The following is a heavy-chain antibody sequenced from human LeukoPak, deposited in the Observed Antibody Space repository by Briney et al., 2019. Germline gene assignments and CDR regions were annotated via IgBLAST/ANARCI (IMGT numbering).Heavy chain of an antibody. CDR1: GFTFSSYT. D-gene: IGHD1-26*01. J-gene: IGHJ4*02. V-gene: IGHV3-23*01. CDR2: ISASGGST. CDR3: AKVASGSYYSPLDY. Sequence: GGSLRVSCAASGFTFSSYTMNWVRQAPGKGLEWVSGISASGGSTYYADSVKGGFTISRDNSNNTLYLQMSSLRAQDTAVYYCAKVASGSYYSPLDYWGQGTLVTVSS.